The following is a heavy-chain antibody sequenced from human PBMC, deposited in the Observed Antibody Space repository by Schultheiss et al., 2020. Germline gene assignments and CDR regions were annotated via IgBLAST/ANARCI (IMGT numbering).Heavy chain of an antibody. V-gene: IGHV4-4*02. D-gene: IGHD6-19*01. CDR3: ARSIAVVGDAFDI. CDR1: GGSISSSNW. Sequence: TLSLTCAVSGGSISSSNWWSWVRQPPGKGLEWIGEIYHSGSTNYNPSLKSRVTISVDKSKNQFSLKLSSVTAADTAVYYCARSIAVVGDAFDIWGQGTMVTVSS. J-gene: IGHJ3*02. CDR2: IYHSGST.